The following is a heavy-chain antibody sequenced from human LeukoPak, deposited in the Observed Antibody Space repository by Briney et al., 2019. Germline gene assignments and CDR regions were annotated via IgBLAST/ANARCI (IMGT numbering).Heavy chain of an antibody. J-gene: IGHJ4*02. D-gene: IGHD3-10*01. CDR2: ISSSSSYI. CDR3: VRGNDYKRVGLDY. Sequence: GGSLRLSCAASGFTFSSYSMNWVRQAPGKGLEWVSSISSSSSYIYYADSVKGRFTISRDNAKNSLYLQMNSLRAEDTAVYYCVRGNDYKRVGLDYWGQGTLDTVSS. CDR1: GFTFSSYS. V-gene: IGHV3-21*01.